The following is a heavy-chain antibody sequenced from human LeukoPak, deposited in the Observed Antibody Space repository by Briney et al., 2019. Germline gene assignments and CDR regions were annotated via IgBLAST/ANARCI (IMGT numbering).Heavy chain of an antibody. V-gene: IGHV3-23*01. D-gene: IGHD1-26*01. CDR3: ARGQYSGSSSSFDY. CDR2: ISGSGGRT. J-gene: IGHJ4*02. Sequence: PGGSLRLSCAASGFTFTCCGMTWVRQAPGKGLEWVAGISGSGGRTYYADSVRGRFTISRDNAKNTLYLQMNSLRAEDTAVYYCARGQYSGSSSSFDYWGQGTLVTVSS. CDR1: GFTFTCCG.